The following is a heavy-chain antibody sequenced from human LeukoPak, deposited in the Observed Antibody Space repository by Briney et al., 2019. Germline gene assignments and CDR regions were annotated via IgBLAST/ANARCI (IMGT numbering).Heavy chain of an antibody. CDR2: IYGRGST. V-gene: IGHV4-4*09. D-gene: IGHD3-10*01. Sequence: SETLSLTCTVSGESISTYYWSWIRQPPGKGLEWIGYIYGRGSTNYNPSLESRVTISVDRSKNQFSLNLTSATAADTAVYYCARYWQRDDYYFDYWGQGTLATVSS. CDR1: GESISTYY. CDR3: ARYWQRDDYYFDY. J-gene: IGHJ4*02.